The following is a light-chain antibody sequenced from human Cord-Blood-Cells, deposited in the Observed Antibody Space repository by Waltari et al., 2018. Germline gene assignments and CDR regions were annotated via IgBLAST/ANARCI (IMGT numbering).Light chain of an antibody. Sequence: DIQLTQSPSFLSASVGDRVTITCRASQGISSYLAWYQQKPGKAPKLLIYAASTLQSGVPSRFSGSGSGTEFTLTISSLQPKDFATYYCQQLNSYPLFGQGTKLEIK. CDR2: AAS. V-gene: IGKV1-9*01. CDR3: QQLNSYPL. CDR1: QGISSY. J-gene: IGKJ2*01.